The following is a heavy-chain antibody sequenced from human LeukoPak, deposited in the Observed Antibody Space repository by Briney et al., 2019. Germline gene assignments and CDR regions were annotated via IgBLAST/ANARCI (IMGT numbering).Heavy chain of an antibody. CDR1: GFTVSRYY. CDR2: THAGGTT. D-gene: IGHD1-26*01. CDR3: ARVVYSGSYHVGESDY. V-gene: IGHV3-53*01. J-gene: IGHJ4*02. Sequence: GGSLRLSCAASGFTVSRYYMSWVRQAPGKGLEWVSVTHAGGTTNYADSVKGRFTISRDNSKNTLYLQMNSLRAEDTAVYYCARVVYSGSYHVGESDYWGQGILVTVSS.